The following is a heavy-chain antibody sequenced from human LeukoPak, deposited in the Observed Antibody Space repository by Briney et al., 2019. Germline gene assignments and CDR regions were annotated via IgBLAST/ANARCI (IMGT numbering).Heavy chain of an antibody. CDR3: ARGGGIAAAFDY. CDR1: GGSISSGGYY. Sequence: PSETLSLTCTVSGGSISSGGYYGSWIRQHPGKGLEWIGYIYYSGSTYYNPSLKSRVTISVDTSKNQFSLKLSSVTAADTAVYYCARGGGIAAAFDYWGQGTLVTVSS. D-gene: IGHD6-13*01. CDR2: IYYSGST. V-gene: IGHV4-31*03. J-gene: IGHJ4*02.